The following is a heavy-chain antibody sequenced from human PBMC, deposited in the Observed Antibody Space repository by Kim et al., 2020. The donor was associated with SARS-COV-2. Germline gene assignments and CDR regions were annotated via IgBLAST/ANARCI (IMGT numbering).Heavy chain of an antibody. Sequence: SETLSLTCTVSGGSISSGGYYWSWIRQHPGKGLEWIGYIYYSGSTYYNPSLKSRVTISVDTSKNQFSLKLSSVTAADTAVYYCARLDTAEGYGMDVWGQGTTVTVSS. CDR3: ARLDTAEGYGMDV. V-gene: IGHV4-31*03. CDR1: GGSISSGGYY. D-gene: IGHD5-18*01. J-gene: IGHJ6*02. CDR2: IYYSGST.